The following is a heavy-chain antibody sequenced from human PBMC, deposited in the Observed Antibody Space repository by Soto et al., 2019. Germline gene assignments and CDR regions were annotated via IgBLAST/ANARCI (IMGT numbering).Heavy chain of an antibody. CDR1: GGSISSYY. V-gene: IGHV4-59*08. Sequence: PSETLSLTCTVSGGSISSYYWSWIRQPPGKGLEWIGYIYYSGSTNYNPSLKSRVTISVDTSKNQFSLKLSSVTAADTAVYYCARQRTVTGENNWFDPWGQGTLVTVSS. CDR2: IYYSGST. D-gene: IGHD4-4*01. CDR3: ARQRTVTGENNWFDP. J-gene: IGHJ5*02.